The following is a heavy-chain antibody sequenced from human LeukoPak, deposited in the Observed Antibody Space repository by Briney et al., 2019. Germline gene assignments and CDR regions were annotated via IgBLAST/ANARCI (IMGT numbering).Heavy chain of an antibody. Sequence: GGSLRLSCAASGFTFRNYAMHWVRQAPGKGLEWVAFIRYDGGEIYYADSVKGRFTISRDNSKNTLYLQIDSLRAEDTAVYYCAKRKAVAGLSDSDYWGQGTLVTVSS. J-gene: IGHJ4*02. CDR3: AKRKAVAGLSDSDY. D-gene: IGHD6-19*01. CDR1: GFTFRNYA. V-gene: IGHV3-30*02. CDR2: IRYDGGEI.